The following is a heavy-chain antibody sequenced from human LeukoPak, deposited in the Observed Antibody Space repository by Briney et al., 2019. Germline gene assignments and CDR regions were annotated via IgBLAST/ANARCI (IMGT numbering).Heavy chain of an antibody. CDR2: IYYSGST. CDR3: ARPHYYDSSGYFY. J-gene: IGHJ4*02. D-gene: IGHD3-22*01. V-gene: IGHV4-39*01. Sequence: PSETLSLTCTASGGSISSSSYYWGWIRQPPGKGLEWIGSIYYSGSTYYNPSLKSRVTISVDTSKNQFSLKLSSVTAADTAVYYCARPHYYDSSGYFYWGQGTLVTVSS. CDR1: GGSISSSSYY.